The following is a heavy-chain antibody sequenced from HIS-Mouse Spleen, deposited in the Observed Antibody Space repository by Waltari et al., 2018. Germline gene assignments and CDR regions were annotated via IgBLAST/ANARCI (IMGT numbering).Heavy chain of an antibody. V-gene: IGHV4-39*07. CDR1: GGSISSSSYY. CDR3: ARAAGSHFDY. D-gene: IGHD6-13*01. Sequence: QLQLQESGPGLVKPSETLSLTCTVSGGSISSSSYYLGWIRQPPGKGLEWIGSIYYSGSNYYDPSLNGRVTRSVDTSKNQFSLKLSSVTAADTAVYYCARAAGSHFDYWGQGTLVTVSS. J-gene: IGHJ4*02. CDR2: IYYSGSN.